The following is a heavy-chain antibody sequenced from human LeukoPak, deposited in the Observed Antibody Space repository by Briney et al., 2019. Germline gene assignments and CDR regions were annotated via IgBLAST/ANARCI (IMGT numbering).Heavy chain of an antibody. V-gene: IGHV4-34*01. CDR2: MNPSGST. Sequence: SETLSLTCAVYGGSFSGYYWTWLRQTPEKGLEWIGEMNPSGSTSYNPSLKSRVPISVDTSKNQFSLKLSSVTAADTAVYYCARGRQDVTMIVVVMTAVSYYLDVWGKGTTVTVS. CDR1: GGSFSGYY. D-gene: IGHD3-22*01. J-gene: IGHJ6*03. CDR3: ARGRQDVTMIVVVMTAVSYYLDV.